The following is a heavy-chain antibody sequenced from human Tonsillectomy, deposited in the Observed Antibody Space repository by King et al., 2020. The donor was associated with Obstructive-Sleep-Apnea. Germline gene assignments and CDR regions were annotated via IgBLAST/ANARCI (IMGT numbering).Heavy chain of an antibody. CDR1: GFTFDDYA. Sequence: VQLVESGGGLVQPGRSLRLSCAASGFTFDDYAMHWVRQPPGKGLEWVSGISWNSGSVGYADSVKGRFTISRDNAKNSLYLQMNSLRPEDTALYYCAKDNSSDWYGPTDYWGQGTLVTVSS. D-gene: IGHD6-19*01. CDR3: AKDNSSDWYGPTDY. CDR2: ISWNSGSV. J-gene: IGHJ4*02. V-gene: IGHV3-9*01.